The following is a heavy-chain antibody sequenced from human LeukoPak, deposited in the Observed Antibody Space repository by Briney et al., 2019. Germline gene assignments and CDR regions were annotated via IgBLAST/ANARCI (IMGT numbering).Heavy chain of an antibody. CDR3: ARTLHYCSSTSCYPKIIGY. Sequence: EASVKVSCKASGYTFTSYYMHWVRQAPGQGLEWMGIINPSGGSTSYAQKFQGRVTMTRDTSTSTVYMELSSLRSEDTAVYYCARTLHYCSSTSCYPKIIGYWGQGTLVTVSS. D-gene: IGHD2-2*01. CDR2: INPSGGST. CDR1: GYTFTSYY. J-gene: IGHJ4*02. V-gene: IGHV1-46*01.